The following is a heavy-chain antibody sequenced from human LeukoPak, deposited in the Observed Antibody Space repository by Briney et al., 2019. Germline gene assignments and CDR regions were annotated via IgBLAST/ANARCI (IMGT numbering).Heavy chain of an antibody. D-gene: IGHD3-10*01. CDR2: ISWDGGST. Sequence: SGGSLRLSCAASGFTFDDYAMHWVRQAPGKGLEWVSLISWDGGSTYYADSVKGRFTISRDNSKNSLYLQMNSLRAEDTALYYCAKDRGYYGSYYMDVWGKGTTVTVSS. V-gene: IGHV3-43D*03. CDR1: GFTFDDYA. J-gene: IGHJ6*03. CDR3: AKDRGYYGSYYMDV.